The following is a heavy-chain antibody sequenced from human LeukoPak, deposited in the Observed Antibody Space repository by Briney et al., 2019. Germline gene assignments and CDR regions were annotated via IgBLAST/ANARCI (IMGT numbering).Heavy chain of an antibody. Sequence: PSETLSLTCAVSGYSISSGYYWSWIRQPPGKGLEWIGDIYYSGSTNYNPSLKSRVTISVDTSKNQFSLKLSSVTAADPAVYYSARSPEQGVVPAAISWFEPCGQGTLVTVSS. CDR1: GYSISSGYY. V-gene: IGHV4-61*01. CDR3: ARSPEQGVVPAAISWFEP. J-gene: IGHJ5*02. CDR2: IYYSGST. D-gene: IGHD2-2*01.